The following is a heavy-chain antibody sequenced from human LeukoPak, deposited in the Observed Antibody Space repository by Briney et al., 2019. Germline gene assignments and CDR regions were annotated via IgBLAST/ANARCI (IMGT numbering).Heavy chain of an antibody. CDR3: ARDLGASIWSGYFHYMDV. D-gene: IGHD3-3*01. CDR2: INEDGSQK. V-gene: IGHV3-7*01. Sequence: GGSLRLSCAASGFSFSDSWMTWIRQAPGKGLEWVANINEDGSQKYFVDSVKGRFTISRDNAKNSMYLQMNSLRAEDTAVYYCARDLGASIWSGYFHYMDVWGKGTTVTVSS. J-gene: IGHJ6*03. CDR1: GFSFSDSW.